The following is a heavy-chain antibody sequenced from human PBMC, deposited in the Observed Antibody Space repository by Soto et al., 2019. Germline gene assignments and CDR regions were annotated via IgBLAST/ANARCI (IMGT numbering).Heavy chain of an antibody. CDR1: GDSIRSSNYY. J-gene: IGHJ5*02. V-gene: IGHV4-39*01. Sequence: SETLSLTCSVSGDSIRSSNYYRAWIRQPPGKRLEWIGSIHYTGSTYYTPSLKSRVTISVDTSKNQFSLKLTSVSAADTAVYYCARRECSGGTCSFLPCGQGTLVTVST. D-gene: IGHD2-15*01. CDR3: ARRECSGGTCSFLP. CDR2: IHYTGST.